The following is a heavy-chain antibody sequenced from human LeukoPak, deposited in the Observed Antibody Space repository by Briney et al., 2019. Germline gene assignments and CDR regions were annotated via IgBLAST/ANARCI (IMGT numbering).Heavy chain of an antibody. CDR2: IYHSGST. D-gene: IGHD6-19*01. CDR3: ARGGKYSSGWYKPHFDY. CDR1: GYSISSGYY. V-gene: IGHV4-38-2*02. Sequence: PSETLSLTCTVSGYSISSGYYWGWIRQPPGKGLEWIGSIYHSGSTYYNPSLKSRVTISVDTSKNQFSLKLSSVTAADTAVYYCARGGKYSSGWYKPHFDYWGQGTLVTVSS. J-gene: IGHJ4*02.